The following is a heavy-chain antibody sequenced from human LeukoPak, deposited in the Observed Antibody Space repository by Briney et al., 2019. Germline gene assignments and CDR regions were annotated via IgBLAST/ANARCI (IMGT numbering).Heavy chain of an antibody. D-gene: IGHD6-13*01. J-gene: IGHJ4*02. Sequence: ASVNVSCKASGGTFSSYAISWVRQAPGQGLEWMGGIIPIFGTANYAQKFQGRVTITADESTSTAYMELSSLRSEDTAVYYCAREFGPYSSSLDYWGREPWSPSPQ. CDR1: GGTFSSYA. CDR2: IIPIFGTA. CDR3: AREFGPYSSSLDY. V-gene: IGHV1-69*13.